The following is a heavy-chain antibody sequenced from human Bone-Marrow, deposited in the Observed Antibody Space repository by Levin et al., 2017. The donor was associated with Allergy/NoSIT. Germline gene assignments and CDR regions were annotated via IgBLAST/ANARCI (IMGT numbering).Heavy chain of an antibody. V-gene: IGHV1-46*01. J-gene: IGHJ2*01. CDR2: INPSGGST. CDR3: ARGQSGPTKDDYWYFDL. Sequence: ASVKVSCKASGYTFTSYYMHWVRQAPGQGLEWMGIINPSGGSTSYAQKFQGRVTMTRDTSTSTVYMELSSLRSEDTAVYYCARGQSGPTKDDYWYFDLWGRGTLVTVSS. D-gene: IGHD3-3*01. CDR1: GYTFTSYY.